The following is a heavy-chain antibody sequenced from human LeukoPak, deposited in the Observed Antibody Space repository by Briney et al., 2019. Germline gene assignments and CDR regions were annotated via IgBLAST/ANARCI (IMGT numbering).Heavy chain of an antibody. CDR2: IKQDGSEK. CDR1: GFTFSSYW. D-gene: IGHD6-19*01. CDR3: ARDLGIAVADGAPIDY. J-gene: IGHJ4*02. Sequence: PGGSLRLSCAASGFTFSSYWMSWVRQAPGKGLEWVANIKQDGSEKYYVDSVKGRFAISRDNAKNSLYLQMNSLRAEDTAVYYCARDLGIAVADGAPIDYWGQGTLVTVSS. V-gene: IGHV3-7*01.